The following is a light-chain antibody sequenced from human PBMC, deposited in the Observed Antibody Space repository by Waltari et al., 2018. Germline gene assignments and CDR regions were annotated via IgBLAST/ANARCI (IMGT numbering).Light chain of an antibody. Sequence: EIVLTQFPDVKSVARKEKVTITCRASQCIGSTLHWYQQKPDQSPKLLIEFASQSISGVPSRFSGSGSGTDFTLTISSLEAEDAATYYCHQSSVLPYTFGQGAKLEIK. CDR3: HQSSVLPYT. CDR2: FAS. V-gene: IGKV6-21*02. CDR1: QCIGST. J-gene: IGKJ2*01.